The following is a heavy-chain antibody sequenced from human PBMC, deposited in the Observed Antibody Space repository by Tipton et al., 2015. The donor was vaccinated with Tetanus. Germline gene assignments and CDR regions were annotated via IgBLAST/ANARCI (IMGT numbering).Heavy chain of an antibody. V-gene: IGHV3-30-3*01. J-gene: IGHJ4*02. D-gene: IGHD4-17*01. Sequence: SLRLSCAASGFTFSSYAMHWVRQAPGKGLEWVAVISYDGSNKYYADSVKGRFTISRDNSKNTLYLQMNSLRAEDTAVYYCARSDYGDYNYFDYWGQGTLVTVSS. CDR2: ISYDGSNK. CDR1: GFTFSSYA. CDR3: ARSDYGDYNYFDY.